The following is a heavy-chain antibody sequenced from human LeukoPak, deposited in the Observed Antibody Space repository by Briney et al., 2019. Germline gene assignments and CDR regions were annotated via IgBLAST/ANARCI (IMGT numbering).Heavy chain of an antibody. Sequence: GASVKVSCKASGYTFTGYYMHWVRQAPGQGLEWMGWINPNSGGTNYAQKFQGRVTMTRDTSISTAYMELSRLRSDDTAAYYCARESFSNDYGFDYWGQGTLVTVSS. CDR3: ARESFSNDYGFDY. D-gene: IGHD4-17*01. CDR2: INPNSGGT. CDR1: GYTFTGYY. J-gene: IGHJ4*02. V-gene: IGHV1-2*02.